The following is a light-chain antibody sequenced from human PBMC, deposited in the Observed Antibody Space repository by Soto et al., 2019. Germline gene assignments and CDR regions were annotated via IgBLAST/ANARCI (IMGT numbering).Light chain of an antibody. J-gene: IGKJ5*01. CDR2: GAY. CDR3: QQYNAWPPIT. Sequence: DIVMTQFPATLSVSPAERATLSCRASQSVTTNLAWYQQKPDQAPRLLIYGAYIRATGIPARFSGSGSGTEFTLTISSLQSEDFAVYFCQQYNAWPPITLGQGTRLEI. CDR1: QSVTTN. V-gene: IGKV3-15*01.